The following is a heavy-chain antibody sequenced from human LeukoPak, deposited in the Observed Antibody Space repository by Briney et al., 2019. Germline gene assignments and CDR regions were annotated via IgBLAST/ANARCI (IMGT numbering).Heavy chain of an antibody. Sequence: GGSLRLSCAASGFTFSSYAMSWVRQAPGKGLEWVSGISGSGGSTYYADSVKGRFTISRDNSENTLYLQMNSLRAEDTAVYYCAKSPGIAVAGTPFDYWGQGTLVTVSS. CDR1: GFTFSSYA. V-gene: IGHV3-23*01. J-gene: IGHJ4*02. CDR2: ISGSGGST. CDR3: AKSPGIAVAGTPFDY. D-gene: IGHD6-19*01.